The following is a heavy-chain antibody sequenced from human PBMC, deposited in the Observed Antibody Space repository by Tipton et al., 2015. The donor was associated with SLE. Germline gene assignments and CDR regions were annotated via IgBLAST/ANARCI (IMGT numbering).Heavy chain of an antibody. J-gene: IGHJ5*02. Sequence: VQLVQSGAEVKKPGESLKISCKVSGYSFTSYWIGWVRQLPGRGLEWMGIIHPGDSDTRYSPSFQGQVTISADTSITTAYLQWSSLKASDTAMYYCARSSGAAAGYNWFDPWGQGTLVTVSS. D-gene: IGHD6-13*01. CDR1: GYSFTSYW. V-gene: IGHV5-51*03. CDR2: IHPGDSDT. CDR3: ARSSGAAAGYNWFDP.